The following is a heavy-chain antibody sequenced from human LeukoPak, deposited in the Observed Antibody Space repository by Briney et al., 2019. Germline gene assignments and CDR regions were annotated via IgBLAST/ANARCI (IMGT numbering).Heavy chain of an antibody. Sequence: GGSLRLSCAASGFTFSSYSMNWVRQAPGKGLEWVSYISSSSSTIYYADSVKGRFTISRDNAKNSLYLQMNSLRAEDTSVYYCARSGSGNAYYYYYYMDVWGKGTTVTVSS. V-gene: IGHV3-48*01. D-gene: IGHD3-10*01. J-gene: IGHJ6*03. CDR1: GFTFSSYS. CDR2: ISSSSSTI. CDR3: ARSGSGNAYYYYYYMDV.